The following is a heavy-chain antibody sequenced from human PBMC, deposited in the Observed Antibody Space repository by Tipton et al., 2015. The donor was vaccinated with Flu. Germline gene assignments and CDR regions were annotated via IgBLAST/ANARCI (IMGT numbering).Heavy chain of an antibody. CDR1: GDSLSSYY. J-gene: IGHJ5*02. CDR3: ARGGWEPHGGWFDP. V-gene: IGHV4-59*01. Sequence: TLSLTCTVSGDSLSSYYWSWIRQSPGKGLEWIGQVYYSGTTNYNPSLKSRVTISLDKSNNQSSLNLNSITTADTAVFYCARGGWEPHGGWFDPWGQGILVTVSS. D-gene: IGHD4-23*01. CDR2: VYYSGTT.